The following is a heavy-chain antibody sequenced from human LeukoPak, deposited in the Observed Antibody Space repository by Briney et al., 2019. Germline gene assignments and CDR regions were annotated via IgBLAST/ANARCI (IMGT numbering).Heavy chain of an antibody. CDR2: FDPEDGET. V-gene: IGHV1-24*01. J-gene: IGHJ4*02. Sequence: GASVKVSCKVSGYTLTELSMHWVRQAPGKGLEWMGGFDPEDGETIYAQKFQGRVTMTEDTSTDTAYMELSSLRSEDTAVYYCARDGYYYDSSGYDYWGQGTLVTVSS. CDR1: GYTLTELS. CDR3: ARDGYYYDSSGYDY. D-gene: IGHD3-22*01.